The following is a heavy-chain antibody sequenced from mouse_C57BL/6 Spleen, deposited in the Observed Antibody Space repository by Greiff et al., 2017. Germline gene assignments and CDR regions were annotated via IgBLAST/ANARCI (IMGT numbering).Heavy chain of an antibody. Sequence: EVQLQQSGPELVKPGASVKMSCKASGYTFTDYNMHWVKQSHGKSLEWIGYINPNNGGTSYNQKFKGKATLTVNKSSSTAYMELRSLTSEDSAVYYCASDHYGSSYAMDYWGQGTSVTVSS. D-gene: IGHD1-1*01. CDR2: INPNNGGT. V-gene: IGHV1-22*01. J-gene: IGHJ4*01. CDR3: ASDHYGSSYAMDY. CDR1: GYTFTDYN.